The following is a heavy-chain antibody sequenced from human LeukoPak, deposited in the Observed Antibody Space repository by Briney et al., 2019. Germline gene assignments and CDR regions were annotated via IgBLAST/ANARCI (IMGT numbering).Heavy chain of an antibody. CDR2: ITYDGSNK. D-gene: IGHD3-22*01. Sequence: GGSLRLSCAASGFTFSSYAMHWVRQAPGKGLEWVAVITYDGSNKYYADSVKGRFTISRDNSKNTLYLQMNSLRAEDTAVYYCARESRYDSSGYATHFDYWGQGNLVTVSS. CDR3: ARESRYDSSGYATHFDY. CDR1: GFTFSSYA. J-gene: IGHJ4*02. V-gene: IGHV3-30*04.